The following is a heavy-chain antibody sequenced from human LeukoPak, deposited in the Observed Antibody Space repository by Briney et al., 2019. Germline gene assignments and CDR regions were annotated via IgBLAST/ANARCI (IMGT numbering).Heavy chain of an antibody. CDR1: GDRVSSNSAA. CDR2: TYYRSKWYN. V-gene: IGHV6-1*01. Sequence: SQTLSLTCAISGDRVSSNSAAWNWVRQSPSRGLEWLGRTYYRSKWYNDYAVSVKSRTTINPDTSKNQFSLQLNSVTPEDTAVYYCARSGVIDMVPFDRWGQGTLVTVSS. CDR3: ARSGVIDMVPFDR. J-gene: IGHJ4*02. D-gene: IGHD2-21*01.